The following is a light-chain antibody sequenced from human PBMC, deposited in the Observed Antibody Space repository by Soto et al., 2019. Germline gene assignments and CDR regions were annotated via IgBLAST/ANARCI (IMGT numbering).Light chain of an antibody. Sequence: DIQMTQSPSTLSASVGDRVTITCRASQSISSWLARYQQKPGKAPKLLIYKASSLESGVPSRFSGSGSGTEFTLTISSLQPDDFATYYCQQYNSYSFTFGGGTKVDI. J-gene: IGKJ4*01. V-gene: IGKV1-5*03. CDR3: QQYNSYSFT. CDR1: QSISSW. CDR2: KAS.